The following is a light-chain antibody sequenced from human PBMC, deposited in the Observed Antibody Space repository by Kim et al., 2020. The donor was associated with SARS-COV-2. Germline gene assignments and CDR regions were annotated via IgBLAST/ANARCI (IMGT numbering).Light chain of an antibody. CDR3: QVWDSSSDHSWV. CDR2: YDS. CDR1: NIGSKS. J-gene: IGLJ3*02. V-gene: IGLV3-21*04. Sequence: PGKTARITCGENNIGSKSVHWYQQKPGQAPVLVIYYDSDRPSGIPERFSGSNSGNTATLTISRVEAGDEADYYCQVWDSSSDHSWVFGGGTQLTVL.